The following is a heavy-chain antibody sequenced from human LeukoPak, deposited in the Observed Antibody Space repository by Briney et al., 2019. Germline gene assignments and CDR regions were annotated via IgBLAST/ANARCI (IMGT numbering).Heavy chain of an antibody. CDR1: GYTFTGYY. J-gene: IGHJ6*02. D-gene: IGHD3-22*01. CDR2: INPNSGGT. Sequence: ASVKDSRKASGYTFTGYYMHWVRQAPGQGLEWMGWINPNSGGTDYAQKFQGRVTMTRDTSISTAYMELSRLRSDDTAVYYCARAENYYDSSGYHRPYYYYGMDVWGQGTTVTVSS. V-gene: IGHV1-2*02. CDR3: ARAENYYDSSGYHRPYYYYGMDV.